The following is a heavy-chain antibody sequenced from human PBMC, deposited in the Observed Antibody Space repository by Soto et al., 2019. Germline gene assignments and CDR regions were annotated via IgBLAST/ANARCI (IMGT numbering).Heavy chain of an antibody. D-gene: IGHD5-18*01. V-gene: IGHV4-59*01. CDR1: GGSISTYY. CDR2: ITYSGGT. CDR3: GRGGNERGYTYGEQYFDC. Sequence: SETLSLTCTVSGGSISTYYWSWIRQSPGKGLEWIGFITYSGGTNYNPSLKSRVTISVDTSKNQFSMRLSSMTTADTAVYYCGRGGNERGYTYGEQYFDCWGQGTLVTVSS. J-gene: IGHJ4*02.